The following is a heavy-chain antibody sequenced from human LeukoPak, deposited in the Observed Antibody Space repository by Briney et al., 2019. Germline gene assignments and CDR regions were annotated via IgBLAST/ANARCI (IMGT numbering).Heavy chain of an antibody. V-gene: IGHV3-21*01. J-gene: IGHJ4*02. CDR3: ARDLDSGSYLGFDY. CDR1: GFTLSSYS. D-gene: IGHD1-26*01. Sequence: GGSLRLSCAASGFTLSSYSMNWVRQAPGKGLEWVSSISSSSSYIYYADSVKGRFTISRDNAKNSLYLQMNSLRAEDTAVYYCARDLDSGSYLGFDYWGQGTLVTVSS. CDR2: ISSSSSYI.